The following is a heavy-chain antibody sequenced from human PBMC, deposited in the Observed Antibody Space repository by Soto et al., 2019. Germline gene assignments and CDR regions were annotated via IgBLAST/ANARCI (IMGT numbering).Heavy chain of an antibody. CDR3: ARDTMVRGVISRTYYYYGMDV. CDR2: IIPIFGTA. J-gene: IGHJ6*02. CDR1: GGTFSSYA. D-gene: IGHD3-10*01. V-gene: IGHV1-69*01. Sequence: QVQLVQSGAEVQKPGSSVKVSCKASGGTFSSYAISWVRQAPGQGLEWMGGIIPIFGTANYAQKFQGRVTITADESTSTAYMELSSLRSEDTAVYYCARDTMVRGVISRTYYYYGMDVWGQGTTVTVSS.